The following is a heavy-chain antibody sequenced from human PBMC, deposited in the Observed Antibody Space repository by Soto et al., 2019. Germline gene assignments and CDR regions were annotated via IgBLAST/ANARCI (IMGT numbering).Heavy chain of an antibody. Sequence: ASVKVSCKASGYTFTSYYMHWVRQAPGQGLEWMGIINPSGGSTSYAQKFQGRVTMTRDTSTSTVYMELSSLRSVDTAVYYCARAIAYCGGDCYSVYFDYWGQGTLVTVFS. CDR3: ARAIAYCGGDCYSVYFDY. D-gene: IGHD2-21*02. V-gene: IGHV1-46*01. J-gene: IGHJ4*02. CDR2: INPSGGST. CDR1: GYTFTSYY.